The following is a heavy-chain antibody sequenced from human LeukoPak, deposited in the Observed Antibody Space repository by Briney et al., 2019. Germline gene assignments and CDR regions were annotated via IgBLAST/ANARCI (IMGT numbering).Heavy chain of an antibody. J-gene: IGHJ4*02. Sequence: GGSLRLSCTASGFTFSSYSMNWVRQAPGKGLEWVSYISSSGSTIYYADSVKGRFTISRDNAKNSLYLQVNSLRAEDTAVYYCAKAKSYYSNYDYWGQGTLVTVSS. CDR1: GFTFSSYS. CDR3: AKAKSYYSNYDY. V-gene: IGHV3-48*04. CDR2: ISSSGSTI. D-gene: IGHD4-11*01.